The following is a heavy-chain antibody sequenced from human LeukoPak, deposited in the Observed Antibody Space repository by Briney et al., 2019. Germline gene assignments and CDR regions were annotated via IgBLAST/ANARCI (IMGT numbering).Heavy chain of an antibody. CDR3: ARDRPAYQYYFDY. D-gene: IGHD2-2*01. Sequence: ASVKVSCKASGYTFTSYDINWVRQATGQGLEWMGWMNPNSGNTGYAQKLQGRVTMTTDTCTSTAYMELRSLRSDDTAVYYCARDRPAYQYYFDYWGQGTLVTVSS. CDR2: MNPNSGNT. CDR1: GYTFTSYD. V-gene: IGHV1-8*01. J-gene: IGHJ4*02.